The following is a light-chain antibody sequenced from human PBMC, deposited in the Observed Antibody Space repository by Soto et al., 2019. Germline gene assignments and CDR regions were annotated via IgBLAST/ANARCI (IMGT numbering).Light chain of an antibody. CDR3: QQYGSSGT. CDR1: QSVSNNY. V-gene: IGKV3-20*01. J-gene: IGKJ1*01. Sequence: EIVLTQSPGTVSLSPGERATLSCRASQSVSNNYLAWYQQKPGQAPRLLIYGASNRATGIPDRFSGSGSGTDFTLTISRLEPEDFAVYYCQQYGSSGTVGQGPKVDIK. CDR2: GAS.